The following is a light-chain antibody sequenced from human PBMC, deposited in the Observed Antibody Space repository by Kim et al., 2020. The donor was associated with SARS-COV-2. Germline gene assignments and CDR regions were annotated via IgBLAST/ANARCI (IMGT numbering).Light chain of an antibody. CDR2: EVS. CDR1: SSDVGSYNR. V-gene: IGLV2-18*02. Sequence: LTQPPSVSGSPGQSVTISCTGTSSDVGSYNRVTWFQQPPGTAPKVMIYEVSHRPAGVPARFSGSKSGNTASLTISGLQAEDEAHYYCCSYTTSRTFVFGGGTQLTVL. J-gene: IGLJ3*02. CDR3: CSYTTSRTFV.